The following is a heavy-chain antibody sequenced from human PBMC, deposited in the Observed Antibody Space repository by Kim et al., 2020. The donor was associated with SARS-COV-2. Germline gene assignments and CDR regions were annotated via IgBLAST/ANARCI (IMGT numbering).Heavy chain of an antibody. CDR3: ARDRVEAVACTLIPYYYYYMDV. D-gene: IGHD6-19*01. V-gene: IGHV3-64*01. CDR1: GFTFSSYA. CDR2: ISSNGGST. J-gene: IGHJ6*03. Sequence: GGSLRLSCAASGFTFSSYAMHWVRQAPGKGLEYVSAISSNGGSTYYANSVKGRFTISRDNSKNTLYLQMGSLRAEDMAVYYCARDRVEAVACTLIPYYYYYMDVWGKGTTVTVSS.